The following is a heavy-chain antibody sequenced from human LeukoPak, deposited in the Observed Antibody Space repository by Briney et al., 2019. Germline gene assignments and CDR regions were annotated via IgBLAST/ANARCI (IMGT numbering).Heavy chain of an antibody. D-gene: IGHD3-10*01. CDR1: EFTFPMYW. V-gene: IGHV3-20*04. J-gene: IGHJ6*03. Sequence: GGSLRLSCAASEFTFPMYWMTWVRQAPGKGLEWVSGINWNGGSTGYADSVKGRFTISRDNAKNSLYLQMNSLRAEDTALYYCARERAPMARYYYYYYMDVWGKGTTVTVSS. CDR2: INWNGGST. CDR3: ARERAPMARYYYYYYMDV.